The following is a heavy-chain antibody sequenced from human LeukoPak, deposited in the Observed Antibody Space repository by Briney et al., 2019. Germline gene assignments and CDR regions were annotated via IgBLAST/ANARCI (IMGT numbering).Heavy chain of an antibody. CDR3: ARDLDGSGSYYTDY. D-gene: IGHD3-10*01. CDR2: IMGYNGNT. CDR1: GYTFTGYG. V-gene: IGHV1-18*01. J-gene: IGHJ4*02. Sequence: AASVKVSCKASGYTFTGYGISWVRQAPGQGPEWMRCIMGYNGNTNYAQKLQGRVTMTTDTSTSTAYMELRSLRSDDTAVYYCARDLDGSGSYYTDYWGQGTLVTVS.